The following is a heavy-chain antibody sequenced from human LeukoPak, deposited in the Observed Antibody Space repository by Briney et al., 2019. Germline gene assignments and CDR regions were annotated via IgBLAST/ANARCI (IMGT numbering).Heavy chain of an antibody. Sequence: GGSLRLSCAASGFTFSSYGMHWVRQAPGKGLEWVAVISYDGSNKYHADSVKGRFTISRDNSKNTLYLQMNSLRAEDTAVYYCAKSPGDYWFDPWGQGTLVTVSS. V-gene: IGHV3-30*18. CDR1: GFTFSSYG. J-gene: IGHJ5*02. D-gene: IGHD2-21*02. CDR2: ISYDGSNK. CDR3: AKSPGDYWFDP.